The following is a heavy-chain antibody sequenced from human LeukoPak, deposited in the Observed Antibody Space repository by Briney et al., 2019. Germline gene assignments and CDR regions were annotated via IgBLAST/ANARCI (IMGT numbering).Heavy chain of an antibody. V-gene: IGHV1-69*05. Sequence: SVKVSCKASGGTFSSYAIGWVRQAPGQGLEWMGRIIPIFGTANYAQKFQGRVTITTDESTSTAYMELSSLRSEDTAVYYCAQMPDGYNGVVDYWGQGTLVTVSS. CDR3: AQMPDGYNGVVDY. CDR2: IIPIFGTA. CDR1: GGTFSSYA. J-gene: IGHJ4*02. D-gene: IGHD5-24*01.